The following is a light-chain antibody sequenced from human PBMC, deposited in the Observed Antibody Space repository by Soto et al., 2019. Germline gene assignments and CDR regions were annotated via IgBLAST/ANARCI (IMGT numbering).Light chain of an antibody. CDR2: EVS. Sequence: QSALTQPASVSGSPGQSITISCTGTSSDVGSYNLVSWYQQHPGKAPKLMIYEVSKRPSGVSNRFSGSKSGNTASLTISGLQAEAEADYYCCLYAGSSTFTVFGTGTKLTVL. CDR3: CLYAGSSTFTV. CDR1: SSDVGSYNL. J-gene: IGLJ1*01. V-gene: IGLV2-23*02.